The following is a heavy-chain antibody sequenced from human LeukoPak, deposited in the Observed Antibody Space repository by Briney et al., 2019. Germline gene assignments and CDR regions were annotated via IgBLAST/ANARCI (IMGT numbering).Heavy chain of an antibody. CDR2: IYPGDSDT. J-gene: IGHJ6*02. D-gene: IGHD3-9*01. Sequence: GESLKISCKGSGYSFTSCWIGWVRQMPGKGLEWMGIIYPGDSDTRYSPSFQGQVTISADKSISTAYLQWSSLKASDTAMYYCATAPIRYYYYYGMDVWGQGTTVTVSS. CDR1: GYSFTSCW. V-gene: IGHV5-51*01. CDR3: ATAPIRYYYYYGMDV.